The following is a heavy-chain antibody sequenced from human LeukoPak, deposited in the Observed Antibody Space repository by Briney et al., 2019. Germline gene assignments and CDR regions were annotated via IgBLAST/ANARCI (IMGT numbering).Heavy chain of an antibody. V-gene: IGHV4-59*01. Sequence: PSETLSLTCTVSGGSISSYYWSWIRQPPGKGLEWIGYIHYSGSTNYNPSLKSRVTISVDTSKNQFSLKLSSVTAADTAVYYCARVGNEGFDPRGQGTLVTVSS. CDR3: ARVGNEGFDP. CDR1: GGSISSYY. CDR2: IHYSGST. J-gene: IGHJ5*02.